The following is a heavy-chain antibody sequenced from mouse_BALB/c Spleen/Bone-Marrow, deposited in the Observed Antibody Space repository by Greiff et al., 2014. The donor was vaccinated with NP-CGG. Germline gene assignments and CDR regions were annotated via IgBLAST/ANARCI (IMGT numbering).Heavy chain of an antibody. Sequence: QVQLKQSGAELVKPGASVKLSCKASGYTFTSYWMHRVKQRPGQGLEWIGEINPSNGRTNYNEKFKSKATLTVDKSSSTAYMQLSSLTSEDSAVYYRAREDILYAMDYWGQGTSVTVSS. CDR1: GYTFTSYW. V-gene: IGHV1S81*02. CDR3: AREDILYAMDY. CDR2: INPSNGRT. J-gene: IGHJ4*01.